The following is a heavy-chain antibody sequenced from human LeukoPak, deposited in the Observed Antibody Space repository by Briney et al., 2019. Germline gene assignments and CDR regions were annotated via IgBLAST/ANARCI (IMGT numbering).Heavy chain of an antibody. Sequence: GGSLRLACAASGFTFSSYGMHWVRQAPGKGLEWVAVISYDGSNKYYADSVKGRFTISRDNSKNTLYLQMNSLRAEDTAVYYCAKDHGGIAIWGQGTMVTVSS. D-gene: IGHD6-13*01. J-gene: IGHJ3*02. V-gene: IGHV3-30*18. CDR2: ISYDGSNK. CDR3: AKDHGGIAI. CDR1: GFTFSSYG.